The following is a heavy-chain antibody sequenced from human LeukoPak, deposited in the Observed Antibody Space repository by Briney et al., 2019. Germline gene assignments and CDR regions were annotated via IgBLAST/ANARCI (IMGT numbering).Heavy chain of an antibody. Sequence: PSETLSLTCTVSGGSISSYYWSWIRQPPGKGREGIGYIYYSGSTNYNPSLKSRVTISVDTSKNQFSLNLSSVTAADTAVYYCARGSGQWLAPFDYWGQGTLVTVSS. CDR2: IYYSGST. V-gene: IGHV4-59*01. J-gene: IGHJ4*02. CDR3: ARGSGQWLAPFDY. CDR1: GGSISSYY. D-gene: IGHD6-19*01.